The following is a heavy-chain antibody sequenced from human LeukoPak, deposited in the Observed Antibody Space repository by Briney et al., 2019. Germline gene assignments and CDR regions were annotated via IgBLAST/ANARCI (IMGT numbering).Heavy chain of an antibody. CDR2: INSKTDGGTT. J-gene: IGHJ6*02. Sequence: TGGSLRLSCAASGFTFSSYNMNWVRQAPGKGLEWVCRINSKTDGGTTDYAAPVKGTFTISIDDSKNTLYLQMNSLKSEDTAVYYRTTDGITMVRGVMLYYYYYGMDVWGQGTTVTVSS. D-gene: IGHD3-10*01. CDR1: GFTFSSYN. CDR3: TTDGITMVRGVMLYYYYYGMDV. V-gene: IGHV3-15*01.